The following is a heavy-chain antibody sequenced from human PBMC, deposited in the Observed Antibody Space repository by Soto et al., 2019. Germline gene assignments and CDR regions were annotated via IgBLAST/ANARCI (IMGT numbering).Heavy chain of an antibody. J-gene: IGHJ3*02. CDR1: GYTFTSYY. Sequence: DSMQVSCKASGYTFTSYYMHWVRQAPGQGLEWMGIINPSGGSTSYAQKFQGRVTMTRDTSTSTVYMELSSLRSEDTAVYYCASYWSGGSCIPGAFEIWGQGKMVTV. D-gene: IGHD2-15*01. V-gene: IGHV1-46*01. CDR3: ASYWSGGSCIPGAFEI. CDR2: INPSGGST.